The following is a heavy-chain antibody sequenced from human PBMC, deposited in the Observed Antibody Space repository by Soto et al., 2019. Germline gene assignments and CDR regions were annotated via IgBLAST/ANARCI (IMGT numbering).Heavy chain of an antibody. V-gene: IGHV3-30*18. CDR2: ISYDGSNK. J-gene: IGHJ4*02. CDR3: AKFEYSSAELFDY. D-gene: IGHD6-6*01. CDR1: GFTFSSYG. Sequence: PGGSLRLSCAASGFTFSSYGMHWVRQAPGKGLEWVAVISYDGSNKYYADSVKGRFTISRDNSKNTLYLQMNSLRAEDTAVYYCAKFEYSSAELFDYWGQGTLVTVSS.